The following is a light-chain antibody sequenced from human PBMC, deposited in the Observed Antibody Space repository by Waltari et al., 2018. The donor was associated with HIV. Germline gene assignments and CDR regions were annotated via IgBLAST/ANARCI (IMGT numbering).Light chain of an antibody. V-gene: IGKV3-20*01. CDR1: QCVSSSY. Sequence: ELVLTQSTGTLSLSPGERPTLSCRASQCVSSSYLAWYQQKPGQAPRLLIYGASSRATGIPDRFSGSGSGTDFTLTISSLEPEDFAVYYCQQYNNWPWTFGQGTKVEI. CDR3: QQYNNWPWT. J-gene: IGKJ1*01. CDR2: GAS.